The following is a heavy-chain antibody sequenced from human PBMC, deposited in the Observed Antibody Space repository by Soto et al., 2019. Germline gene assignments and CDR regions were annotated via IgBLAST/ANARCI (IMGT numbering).Heavy chain of an antibody. Sequence: GGSLRLSCAASGFTFSSYSMNWVRQAPGKGLEWVSSISSSSSYIYYADSVKGRFTISRDNAKNSLYLQMNSLRAEDTAVYYCARARGYSGYGLGVDYWGQGTLVTVSS. V-gene: IGHV3-21*01. D-gene: IGHD5-12*01. J-gene: IGHJ4*02. CDR1: GFTFSSYS. CDR3: ARARGYSGYGLGVDY. CDR2: ISSSSSYI.